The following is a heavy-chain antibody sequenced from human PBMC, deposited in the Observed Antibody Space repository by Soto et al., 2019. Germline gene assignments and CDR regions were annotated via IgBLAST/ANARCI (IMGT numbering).Heavy chain of an antibody. CDR1: GVSISSSASY. CDR2: IYYSENP. D-gene: IGHD5-12*01. Sequence: QLQLQESGPGLVKPSETLSLTCTVSGVSISSSASYWGWIRQPPGEGLDWIGSIYYSENPPYNPSLKSRVTISIDTSKNQISLKLTSVTAADTAVYYCARLPRSGGYKVDYWGQGALVTVSS. V-gene: IGHV4-39*01. J-gene: IGHJ4*02. CDR3: ARLPRSGGYKVDY.